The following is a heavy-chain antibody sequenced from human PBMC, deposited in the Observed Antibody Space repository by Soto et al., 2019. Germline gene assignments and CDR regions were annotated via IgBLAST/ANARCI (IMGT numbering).Heavy chain of an antibody. D-gene: IGHD3-22*01. CDR1: GGSISSYY. Sequence: SETLSLTCTVSGGSISSYYWSWIRQPAGRGLEWIGRIYTSVSTNYNPSLKSRVTISVDTSKNQFSLKLSSVTAADTAVYYCARDGKDYYDSSGYYDWFDPWGQGTLVTVSS. V-gene: IGHV4-4*07. J-gene: IGHJ5*02. CDR2: IYTSVST. CDR3: ARDGKDYYDSSGYYDWFDP.